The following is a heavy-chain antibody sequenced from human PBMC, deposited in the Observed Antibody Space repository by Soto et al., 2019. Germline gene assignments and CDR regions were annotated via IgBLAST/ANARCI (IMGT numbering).Heavy chain of an antibody. Sequence: PSETLSLTYNSSGRAMSSYYWSWIRQPPGKGLEWIGYIYYKGSTKNNPTNKSRVTITRDATKNQNSRKIRTVTSADTAVYYCARDHCGGDCYSAAFDIWGQGT. CDR3: ARDHCGGDCYSAAFDI. J-gene: IGHJ3*02. CDR1: GRAMSSYY. V-gene: IGHV4-59*01. D-gene: IGHD2-21*02. CDR2: IYYKGST.